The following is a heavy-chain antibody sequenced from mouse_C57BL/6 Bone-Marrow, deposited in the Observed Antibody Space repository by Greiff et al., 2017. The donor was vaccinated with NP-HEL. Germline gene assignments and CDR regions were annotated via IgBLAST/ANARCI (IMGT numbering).Heavy chain of an antibody. D-gene: IGHD1-1*01. Sequence: QVHVKRSGPELVKPGASVKLSCKASGYTFTSYDINWVKQRPGQGLEWIGWIYPRDGSTKYNEKFKGKATLTVDTSSSTAYMELHSLTSEDSAVYFCAIIYYLWYFDVWGTGTTVTVSS. V-gene: IGHV1-85*01. CDR2: IYPRDGST. CDR1: GYTFTSYD. CDR3: AIIYYLWYFDV. J-gene: IGHJ1*03.